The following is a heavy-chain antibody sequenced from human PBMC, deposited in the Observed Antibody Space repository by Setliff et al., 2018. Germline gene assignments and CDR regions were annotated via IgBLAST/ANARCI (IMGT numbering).Heavy chain of an antibody. V-gene: IGHV3-11*04. J-gene: IGHJ4*02. CDR3: ARISGNDDILTGYSVGYYFDY. CDR1: GFTFSDYY. D-gene: IGHD3-9*01. CDR2: ISSSGSTI. Sequence: PGGSLRLSCAASGFTFSDYYMSWIRQAPGKGLEWVSYISSSGSTIYYADSVKGRFTISRDNAKNSLYLQMNSLRAEDTAVYYCARISGNDDILTGYSVGYYFDYWGQGTLVTVSS.